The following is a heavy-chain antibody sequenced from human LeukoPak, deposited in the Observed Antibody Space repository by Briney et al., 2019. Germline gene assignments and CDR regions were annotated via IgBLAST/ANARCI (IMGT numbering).Heavy chain of an antibody. CDR2: IIPIFGTA. D-gene: IGHD2-21*01. Sequence: ASVKVSCKASGGTFSSYAISWVRQAPGQGLEWMGGIIPIFGTANYAQKFQGRVTITADESTSTAYMELRSLRSDDTAVYYCARSYYSASGLHYYYYYMDVWGKGTTVTVSS. J-gene: IGHJ6*03. CDR1: GGTFSSYA. CDR3: ARSYYSASGLHYYYYYMDV. V-gene: IGHV1-69*13.